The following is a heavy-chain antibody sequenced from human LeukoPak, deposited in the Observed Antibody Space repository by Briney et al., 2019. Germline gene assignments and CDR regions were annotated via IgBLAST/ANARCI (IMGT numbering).Heavy chain of an antibody. CDR2: IYYSGST. J-gene: IGHJ4*02. CDR3: ARDEYDILTGYYRDY. V-gene: IGHV4-59*01. CDR1: GGSFRTYY. Sequence: MPSETLSLTCTVSGGSFRTYYWSWIRQPPGKGLEWIGYIYYSGSTNYNPSLNSRVTISVDTSKNQFSLKLSSVTAADTAVYYCARDEYDILTGYYRDYWGQGTLVTVSS. D-gene: IGHD3-9*01.